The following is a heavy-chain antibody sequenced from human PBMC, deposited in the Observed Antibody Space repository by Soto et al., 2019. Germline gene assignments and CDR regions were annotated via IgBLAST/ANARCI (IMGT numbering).Heavy chain of an antibody. V-gene: IGHV3-30-3*01. CDR3: ARDLSQAVEKPGIAVD. Sequence: GGSLRLSCAASGFTFSSYAMHWVRQAPGKGLEWVAVISYDGSNKYYADSVKGRFTISRDNSKNTLYLQINSLRAEDTAVYYCARDLSQAVEKPGIAVDWGQGTLVTVSS. D-gene: IGHD6-19*01. CDR2: ISYDGSNK. CDR1: GFTFSSYA. J-gene: IGHJ4*02.